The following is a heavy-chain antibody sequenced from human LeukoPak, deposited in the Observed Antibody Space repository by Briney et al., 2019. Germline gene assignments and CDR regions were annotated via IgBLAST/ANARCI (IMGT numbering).Heavy chain of an antibody. Sequence: PGGSLRLSCAASGFTFSSYWMTWVRQAPGKGLEWVASIKQDGNEKNYVDSVKGRFTIFRDNARNSLNLQMSNLRADDTAVYYCARDGAFRIYDYWGQGTLVTVSS. CDR3: ARDGAFRIYDY. J-gene: IGHJ4*02. CDR2: IKQDGNEK. CDR1: GFTFSSYW. V-gene: IGHV3-7*01. D-gene: IGHD3-3*02.